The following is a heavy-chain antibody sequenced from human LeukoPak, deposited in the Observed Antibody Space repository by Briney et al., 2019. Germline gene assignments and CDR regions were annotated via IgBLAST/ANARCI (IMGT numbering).Heavy chain of an antibody. CDR2: INYSGST. CDR1: GGSISSSGYF. CDR3: VRHIRDSSFFDP. J-gene: IGHJ5*02. D-gene: IGHD2-15*01. V-gene: IGHV4-39*01. Sequence: SETLSLTCTVSGGSISSSGYFYGWIRQSPGKGLEWIGYINYSGSTYYSPSLKSRVTISVDTSRNQFSLKLTSVTAADTAVYYCVRHIRDSSFFDPWGLGTLVTVSS.